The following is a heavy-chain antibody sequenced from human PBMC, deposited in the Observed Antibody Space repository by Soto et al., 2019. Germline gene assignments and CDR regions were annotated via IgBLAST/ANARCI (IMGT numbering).Heavy chain of an antibody. J-gene: IGHJ5*02. Sequence: SETLSLTCTASGGSISSSSYYWGWIRQPPGKGLEWIGSIYYSGSTYYNPSLKSRVTISVDTSKNQFSLKLSSVTAADTAVYYCASTYYYGSGVNWFDPWGQGTLVTVSS. V-gene: IGHV4-39*01. D-gene: IGHD3-10*01. CDR3: ASTYYYGSGVNWFDP. CDR2: IYYSGST. CDR1: GGSISSSSYY.